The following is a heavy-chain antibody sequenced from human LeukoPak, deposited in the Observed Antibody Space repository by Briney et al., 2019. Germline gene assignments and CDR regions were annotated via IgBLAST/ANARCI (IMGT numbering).Heavy chain of an antibody. J-gene: IGHJ4*02. CDR1: GFHLSSFA. CDR2: LSASGSST. V-gene: IGHV3-23*01. Sequence: GSLKPLCGASGFHLSSFAISWVRQAPGEGLEWVSSLSASGSSTSYADSVKGRVTISRDNSKNTLYLQINSLRADDTAVYYCAKGSLSGDYIPAIDNYFDHWGQGTLVTVSS. D-gene: IGHD4-17*01. CDR3: AKGSLSGDYIPAIDNYFDH.